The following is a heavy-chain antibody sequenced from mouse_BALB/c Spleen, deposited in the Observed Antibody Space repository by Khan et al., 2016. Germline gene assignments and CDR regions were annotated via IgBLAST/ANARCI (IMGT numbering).Heavy chain of an antibody. V-gene: IGHV5-9-3*01. CDR1: GFTFSSYA. CDR2: ISSGGSYT. J-gene: IGHJ2*01. Sequence: EVELVESGGGLVKPGGSLKLSCAASGFTFSSYAMSWVRQTPEKRLEWVATISSGGSYTYYPDSVKGRFTISRDNAKNTLYLQMSSLRSEDTAMYYCARRDIWDQGTTLTVSS. CDR3: ARRDI.